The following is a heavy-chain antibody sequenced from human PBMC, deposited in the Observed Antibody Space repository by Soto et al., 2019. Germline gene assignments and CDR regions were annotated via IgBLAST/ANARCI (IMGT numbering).Heavy chain of an antibody. CDR1: GYTFTSYY. CDR3: ARDLGGYRGYGYTLGDNCFDP. CDR2: INPRDGTT. V-gene: IGHV1-46*01. Sequence: ASVKVSCKASGYTFTSYYINWVRQAPGQGPDWMGIINPRDGTTSYAQKFRGRVTMTRDTSTGTAHMELSSLRSEDTAVYYCARDLGGYRGYGYTLGDNCFDPWGQGTLVTVSS. J-gene: IGHJ5*02. D-gene: IGHD5-12*01.